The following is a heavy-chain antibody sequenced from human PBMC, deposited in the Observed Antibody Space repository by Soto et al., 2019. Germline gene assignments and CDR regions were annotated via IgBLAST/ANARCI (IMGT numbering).Heavy chain of an antibody. Sequence: SETLSLTCTVSGGSISSYYWSWIRQPPGKGLEWIGYIYYSGSTNYNPSLKSRVTISVDTSKNQFSLKLSSVTAADTAVYYCAGGSGSGSYHMLPDYWGQGTLVTVSS. CDR2: IYYSGST. CDR1: GGSISSYY. V-gene: IGHV4-59*01. J-gene: IGHJ4*02. D-gene: IGHD3-10*01. CDR3: AGGSGSGSYHMLPDY.